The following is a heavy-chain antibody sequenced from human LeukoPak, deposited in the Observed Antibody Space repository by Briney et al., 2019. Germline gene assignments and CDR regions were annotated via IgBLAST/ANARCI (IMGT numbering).Heavy chain of an antibody. D-gene: IGHD3-16*01. CDR1: GYTFTGYY. V-gene: IGHV1-2*02. CDR2: INAKNGGT. Sequence: ASVKVSCKASGYTFTGYYMHWVRQAPGQGLEWMGWINAKNGGTNYAQKFQGRVTMTRDTSISAAYMVLSRLRSDDTAVYYCVRDHYVSGNYVLDDYWGQGTLVTVSS. J-gene: IGHJ4*02. CDR3: VRDHYVSGNYVLDDY.